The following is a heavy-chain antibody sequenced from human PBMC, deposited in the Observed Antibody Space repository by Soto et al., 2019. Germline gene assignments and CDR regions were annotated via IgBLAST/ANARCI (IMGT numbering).Heavy chain of an antibody. CDR1: GYTYHEFG. CDR3: ARDVGYSQADYFDD. D-gene: IGHD5-18*01. V-gene: IGHV1-18*01. CDR2: ISGHNGNT. Sequence: ASVKVSCKASGYTYHEFGITWVRKALGQGLQWVGRISGHNGNTEYALNFRGRVTLTTDTSTNTAYMDLTSLTRDDTAVYYCARDVGYSQADYFDDWGQGTLVTVSS. J-gene: IGHJ4*02.